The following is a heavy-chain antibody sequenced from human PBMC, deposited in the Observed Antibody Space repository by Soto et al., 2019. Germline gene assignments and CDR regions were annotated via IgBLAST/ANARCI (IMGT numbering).Heavy chain of an antibody. Sequence: SETLSLTCAVSGGSISSSNWWSWVRQPPGKGLEWIGEIYHSGSTNYNPSLKSRVTISVDKSKNQFSLKLSSVTAADTAVYYCAREPVRYYDSRGYPHSDYWGQGTLVTVSS. CDR2: IYHSGST. V-gene: IGHV4-4*02. D-gene: IGHD3-22*01. CDR1: GGSISSSNW. J-gene: IGHJ4*02. CDR3: AREPVRYYDSRGYPHSDY.